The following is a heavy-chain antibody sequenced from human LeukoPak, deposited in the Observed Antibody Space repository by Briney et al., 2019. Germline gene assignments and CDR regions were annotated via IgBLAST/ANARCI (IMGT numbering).Heavy chain of an antibody. D-gene: IGHD6-6*01. CDR1: GYTFTSYG. Sequence: ASVKVSCKASGYTFTSYGISWVRQAPGQGLEWMGWISAYNGNTNYAQKLQGRVTMTTDTSTSTAYMELRSLRSDDTAVYYCARDSYALRKYSSSSAGWFDPWGQGTLVTVSS. J-gene: IGHJ5*02. V-gene: IGHV1-18*01. CDR2: ISAYNGNT. CDR3: ARDSYALRKYSSSSAGWFDP.